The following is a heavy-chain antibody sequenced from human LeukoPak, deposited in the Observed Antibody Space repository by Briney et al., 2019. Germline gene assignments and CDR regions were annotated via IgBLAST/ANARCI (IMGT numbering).Heavy chain of an antibody. J-gene: IGHJ4*02. Sequence: GALVKVSCKASAYTFTSYGISWVRQAPGQGLEWMGWISAYNGDTNYAQNLQGRVTMTTDTSTSTAYMELRSLRSDDTAVYYCARGSSDYYYFDYWGQGTLVTVSS. D-gene: IGHD3-22*01. CDR2: ISAYNGDT. CDR3: ARGSSDYYYFDY. V-gene: IGHV1-18*01. CDR1: AYTFTSYG.